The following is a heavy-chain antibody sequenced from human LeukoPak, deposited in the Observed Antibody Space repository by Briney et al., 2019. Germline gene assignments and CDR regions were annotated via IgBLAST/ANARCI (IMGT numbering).Heavy chain of an antibody. Sequence: SETLSLTCTVSGGSISSYYWSWIRQPPGKGLEWMGYIHYSGSNNYNLSLKSRVTISVDMSKNQFSLKLSSVTAADTAVYYCARTASSRGYSYGADYWGQGTLVTVSS. J-gene: IGHJ4*02. CDR1: GGSISSYY. D-gene: IGHD5-18*01. CDR3: ARTASSRGYSYGADY. CDR2: IHYSGSN. V-gene: IGHV4-59*01.